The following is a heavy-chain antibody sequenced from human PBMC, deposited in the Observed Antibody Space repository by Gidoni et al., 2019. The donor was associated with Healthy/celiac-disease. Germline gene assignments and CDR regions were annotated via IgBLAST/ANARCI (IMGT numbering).Heavy chain of an antibody. CDR3: ARVSSSSSSPDLFGMDV. D-gene: IGHD6-6*01. J-gene: IGHJ6*02. V-gene: IGHV3-48*02. CDR1: GFTFSSYS. CDR2: ISSSSSTI. Sequence: EVQLVESGGGLVQPGGSLQLSCAASGFTFSSYSMNWVRQAPGKGLEWVSYISSSSSTIYYADSVKGRFTISRDNAKNSLYLQMNSLRDEDTAVYYCARVSSSSSSPDLFGMDVWGQGTTVTVSS.